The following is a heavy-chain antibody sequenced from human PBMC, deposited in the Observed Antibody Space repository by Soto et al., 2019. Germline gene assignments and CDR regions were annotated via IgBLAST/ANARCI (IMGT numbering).Heavy chain of an antibody. CDR2: ISGSGGST. V-gene: IGHV3-23*01. CDR1: GFTFSSYA. J-gene: IGHJ6*02. CDR3: AKDTIAVAGPHYYYYGMDV. Sequence: SLRLSCAASGFTFSSYAMSWVRQAPGKGLEWVSAISGSGGSTYYADSVKGRFTISRDNSKNTLYLQMNSLRAGDTAVYYCAKDTIAVAGPHYYYYGMDVWGQGTTVTVSS. D-gene: IGHD6-19*01.